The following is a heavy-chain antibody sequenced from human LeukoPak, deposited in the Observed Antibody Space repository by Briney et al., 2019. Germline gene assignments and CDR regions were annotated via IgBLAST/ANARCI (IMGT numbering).Heavy chain of an antibody. Sequence: ASVKVSCKASGYTFTGYYMNWVRQAPGQGLEWMGWINPNSGGTNYAQKFQGRVTMTRDMSISTAYMELSRLRSDDTAVYYCARVMHDSSGYYYVFDYWGQGTLVTVSS. V-gene: IGHV1-2*02. CDR1: GYTFTGYY. D-gene: IGHD3-22*01. J-gene: IGHJ4*02. CDR3: ARVMHDSSGYYYVFDY. CDR2: INPNSGGT.